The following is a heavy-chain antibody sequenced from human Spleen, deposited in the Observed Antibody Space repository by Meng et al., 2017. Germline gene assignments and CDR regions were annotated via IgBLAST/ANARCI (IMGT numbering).Heavy chain of an antibody. Sequence: QSGAELTTPGAQVKVSCKSPGHTFTGYYIHWVRQAPVQGLNLMGWINPDRGGTNTAQKFHGRVTLTWDTSSSTAYMELSGLRSDDTAMYYCARDEDISAAGKLFGDYWGQGTLVTVSS. D-gene: IGHD6-13*01. V-gene: IGHV1-2*02. CDR1: GHTFTGYY. CDR3: ARDEDISAAGKLFGDY. J-gene: IGHJ4*02. CDR2: INPDRGGT.